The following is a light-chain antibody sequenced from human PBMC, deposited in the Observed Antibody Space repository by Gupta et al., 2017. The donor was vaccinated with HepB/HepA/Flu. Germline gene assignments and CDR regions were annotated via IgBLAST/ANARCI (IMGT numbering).Light chain of an antibody. CDR2: DAS. V-gene: IGKV3D-11*02. J-gene: IGKJ2*04. CDR1: QSVSSY. CDR3: QQLNNGHAMCS. Sequence: IVLTQSPATLSLSPGERATLSCRASQSVSSYLAWYQQKPGQAPRLLIYDASNRATGIRARFSGSGDGTDFTLTISSRELEDFAVYYCQQLNNGHAMCSFGQGTKLEIK.